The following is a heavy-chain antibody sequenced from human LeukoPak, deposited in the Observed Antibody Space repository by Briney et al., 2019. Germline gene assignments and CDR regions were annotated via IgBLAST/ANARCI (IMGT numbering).Heavy chain of an antibody. CDR2: ISSDGSST. CDR3: ARDWESTVTSPFDY. J-gene: IGHJ4*02. V-gene: IGHV3-74*01. CDR1: GFTFSSYW. D-gene: IGHD4-17*01. Sequence: GGSLRLSCAASGFTFSSYWMHWVRQAPGKGLVWVSRISSDGSSTNYADSVKGRFTISRDNAKNTLYLQMNSLRAEDTAVYHCARDWESTVTSPFDYWGQGTLVTVSS.